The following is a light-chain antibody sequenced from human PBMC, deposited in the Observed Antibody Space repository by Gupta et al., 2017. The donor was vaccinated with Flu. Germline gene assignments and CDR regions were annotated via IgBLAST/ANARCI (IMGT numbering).Light chain of an antibody. V-gene: IGKV3-15*01. CDR3: QQYNNWPFT. Sequence: PATLSVSPGERATLSCRASQSVRSNLAWYQQKPGQAPRLLIDGAFTRATGIPARFSGSGSGTEFTLTISSLQSEDFAVYYCQQYNNWPFTFGPGTRVDIK. J-gene: IGKJ3*01. CDR2: GAF. CDR1: QSVRSN.